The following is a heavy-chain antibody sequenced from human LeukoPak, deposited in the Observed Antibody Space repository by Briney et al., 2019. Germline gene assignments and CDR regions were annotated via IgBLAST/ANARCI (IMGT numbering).Heavy chain of an antibody. V-gene: IGHV4-39*07. J-gene: IGHJ4*02. CDR2: IYYSGST. CDR3: ARDSSIAAAGFDY. Sequence: PSETLSLTCTVSGGSISSSSYYWGWIRQPPGKGLEWIGSIYYSGSTYYNPSLKSRVTISVDTSKNQFSLKLSSVTAADTAVYYCARDSSIAAAGFDYWGQGTLVTVSS. D-gene: IGHD6-13*01. CDR1: GGSISSSSYY.